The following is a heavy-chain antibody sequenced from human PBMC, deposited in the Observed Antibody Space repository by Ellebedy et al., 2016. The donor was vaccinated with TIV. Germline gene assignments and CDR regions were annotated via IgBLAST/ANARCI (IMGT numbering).Heavy chain of an antibody. D-gene: IGHD3-22*01. CDR2: IYYTGNT. CDR1: GGSISSGDYY. J-gene: IGHJ4*02. Sequence: MPSETLSLTCTVSGGSISSGDYYWSWIRQPPGKGLEWIGHIYYTGNTYYNPSLESRVTISVDTSKNQFSLKLTSVTAADTAVYYCARNLYYYDSRGYYTALTNFDYWGQGTLVTVSS. V-gene: IGHV4-30-4*01. CDR3: ARNLYYYDSRGYYTALTNFDY.